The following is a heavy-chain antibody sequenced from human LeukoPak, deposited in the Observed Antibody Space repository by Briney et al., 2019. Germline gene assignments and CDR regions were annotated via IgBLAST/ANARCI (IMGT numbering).Heavy chain of an antibody. V-gene: IGHV4-59*08. CDR2: IYYSGST. J-gene: IGHJ4*02. Sequence: SETLSFTCTVSGGSISSYYWSWIRQPPGKGLEWIGYIYYSGSTNYNPSLKSRVTISVDTSKNQFSLKLSSVTAADTAVYYCARAPTHIVATYYFDYWGQGTLVTVSS. CDR3: ARAPTHIVATYYFDY. CDR1: GGSISSYY. D-gene: IGHD5-12*01.